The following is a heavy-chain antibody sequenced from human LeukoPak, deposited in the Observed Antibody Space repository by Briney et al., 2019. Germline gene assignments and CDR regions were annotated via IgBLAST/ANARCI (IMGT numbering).Heavy chain of an antibody. CDR2: INHSGST. V-gene: IGHV4-34*01. J-gene: IGHJ4*02. CDR3: ARGYQRFDY. CDR1: GGSYSGYY. Sequence: SETLSLTCAVYGGSYSGYYWSWIRQPPGKGLEWIGEINHSGSTNYNPSLKSRVTISVDTSKNQFSLKLSSVTAADTAVYYCARGYQRFDYWGQGTLVTVSS. D-gene: IGHD2-2*01.